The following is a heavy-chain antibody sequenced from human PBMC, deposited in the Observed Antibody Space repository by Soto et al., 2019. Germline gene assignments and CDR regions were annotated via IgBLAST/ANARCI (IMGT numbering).Heavy chain of an antibody. CDR3: HLGYCSGGSCHRSIDY. CDR1: GGSFSGYY. D-gene: IGHD2-15*01. V-gene: IGHV4-34*01. Sequence: SETLSLTCAVYGGSFSGYYWSWIRQPPGKGLEWIGEINHSGSTNYNPSLKSRVTISVDTSKNQFSLKLSSVTAADTAVYYCHLGYCSGGSCHRSIDYWGQGTLVTVSS. J-gene: IGHJ4*02. CDR2: INHSGST.